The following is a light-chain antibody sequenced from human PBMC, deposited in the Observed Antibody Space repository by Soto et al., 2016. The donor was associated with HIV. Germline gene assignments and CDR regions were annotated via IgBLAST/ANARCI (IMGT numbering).Light chain of an antibody. J-gene: IGLJ3*02. CDR3: YSTSDNSGV. V-gene: IGLV3-27*01. CDR2: KDT. Sequence: SYELTQPPSVSASPGQTARITCSGDLLAKKYARWFQQKPGQAPVLVIYKDTERPSEIPERFSGSTSGTTVTLTISGAQVEDEADYYCYSTSDNSGVFGGGTKLTVL. CDR1: LLAKKY.